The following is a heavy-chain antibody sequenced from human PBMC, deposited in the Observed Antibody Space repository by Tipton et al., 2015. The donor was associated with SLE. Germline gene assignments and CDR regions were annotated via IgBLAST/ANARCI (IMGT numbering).Heavy chain of an antibody. V-gene: IGHV4-39*07. CDR1: GGSISSGSYY. Sequence: TLSLTCTVSGGSISSGSYYWGWIRQPPGKGLEWIGSIYYSGTTYSNPSLKSRVTISLDTSKNQFSLKLTSVTAADTAVYYCARDSFVADDAFDIWGQGTMVTVSS. D-gene: IGHD2-21*01. J-gene: IGHJ3*02. CDR3: ARDSFVADDAFDI. CDR2: IYYSGTT.